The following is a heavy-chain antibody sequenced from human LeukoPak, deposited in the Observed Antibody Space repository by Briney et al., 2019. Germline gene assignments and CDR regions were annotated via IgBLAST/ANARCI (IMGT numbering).Heavy chain of an antibody. V-gene: IGHV1-2*02. CDR3: ASHSDILTGYCLDY. J-gene: IGHJ4*02. CDR2: INPNSGGT. CDR1: GYTFTGYY. Sequence: ASVKLSCTASGYTFTGYYMHWGRQAPGQGLGWMGCINPNSGGTTYAQKSQGRVTMTRHTSINTAYLELSRLRSAATAVYYCASHSDILTGYCLDYWGQGTLVTVSS. D-gene: IGHD3-9*01.